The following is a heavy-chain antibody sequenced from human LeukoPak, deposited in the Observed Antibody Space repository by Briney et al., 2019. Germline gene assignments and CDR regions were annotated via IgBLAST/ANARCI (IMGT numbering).Heavy chain of an antibody. Sequence: SETLSLTCTVSGGSISSYYWSWIRQPPGKGLEWIGYIYYSGSTNYNPSLKSRVTISVDTSKNQFSLKLSSVTAADTAVYYCARDGVWSGYYDYYYYYMDVWGKGTTVTVSS. D-gene: IGHD3-3*01. CDR2: IYYSGST. J-gene: IGHJ6*03. V-gene: IGHV4-59*12. CDR3: ARDGVWSGYYDYYYYYMDV. CDR1: GGSISSYY.